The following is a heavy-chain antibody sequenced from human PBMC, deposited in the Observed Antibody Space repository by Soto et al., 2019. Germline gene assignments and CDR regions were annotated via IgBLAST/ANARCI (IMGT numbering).Heavy chain of an antibody. J-gene: IGHJ6*02. CDR2: IIPIFGTA. Sequence: GASVKVSCKASGGTFSSYAISWVRQAPGQGLEWMGGIIPIFGTANYAQKFQGRVTITADESTSTAYMELSSLRSEDTAVYYCASGYCSGGSCYVNYYCGMDVWGQGTTVTVSS. D-gene: IGHD2-15*01. CDR3: ASGYCSGGSCYVNYYCGMDV. CDR1: GGTFSSYA. V-gene: IGHV1-69*13.